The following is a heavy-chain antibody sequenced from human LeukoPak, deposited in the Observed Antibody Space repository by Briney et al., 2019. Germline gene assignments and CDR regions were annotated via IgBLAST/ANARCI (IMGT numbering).Heavy chain of an antibody. J-gene: IGHJ4*02. D-gene: IGHD6-19*01. Sequence: KSGGSLRLSCAASGFTFSSYSMNWVRQAPGKGLEWVSSISSSSSYIYYADSVKGRFTISRDNAKNSLYLQMNSLRAEDTAVYYCARVLSPLVAGIPLDYWGQGTLVTVSS. CDR3: ARVLSPLVAGIPLDY. CDR1: GFTFSSYS. V-gene: IGHV3-21*01. CDR2: ISSSSSYI.